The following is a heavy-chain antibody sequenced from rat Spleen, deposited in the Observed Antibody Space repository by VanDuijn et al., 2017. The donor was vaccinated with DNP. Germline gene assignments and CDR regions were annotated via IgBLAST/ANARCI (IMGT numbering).Heavy chain of an antibody. V-gene: IGHV5S23*01. D-gene: IGHD1-7*01. CDR1: GFAFSNYD. Sequence: EVQLVESGGGLAQPGRSLKLSCAASGFAFSNYDMAWVRRAPTKGLEWVASITTSGGSTYYRDSVKGRFTVSRDNAKSTLYLQMDSLRSEDTATYYCARLILRVWGAMDAWGQGTSVTVSS. CDR2: ITTSGGST. J-gene: IGHJ4*01. CDR3: ARLILRVWGAMDA.